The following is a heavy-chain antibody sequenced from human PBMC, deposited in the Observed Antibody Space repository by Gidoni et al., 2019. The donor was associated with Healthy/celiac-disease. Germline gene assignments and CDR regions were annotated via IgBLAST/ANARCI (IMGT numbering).Heavy chain of an antibody. CDR2: IYYSGST. CDR3: ARERGYYDSSGSNRLFDY. CDR1: GGSIRRGGYY. J-gene: IGHJ4*02. V-gene: IGHV4-31*03. D-gene: IGHD3-22*01. Sequence: QVQLQESGPGRVKPSQTLSLTCTVSGGSIRRGGYYWSWIRQHPGKGLEWIGYIYYSGSTYYNPSLKSRVTISVDTSKNQFSLKLSSVTAADTAVYYCARERGYYDSSGSNRLFDYWGQGTLVTVSS.